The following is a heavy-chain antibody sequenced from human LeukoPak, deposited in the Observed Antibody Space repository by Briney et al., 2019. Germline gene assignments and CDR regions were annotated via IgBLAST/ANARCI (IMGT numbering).Heavy chain of an antibody. CDR3: ARGMVRGVGDY. V-gene: IGHV4-59*01. CDR1: GGSISSYY. Sequence: PSETLSLTCTVSGGSISSYYWSWIRQPPGKGLEWIGYIYYSGSTNYNPSLKSRVAISVDTSKNQFSLKLSSVTAADTAVYYCARGMVRGVGDYRGQGTLVTVSS. J-gene: IGHJ4*02. CDR2: IYYSGST. D-gene: IGHD3-10*01.